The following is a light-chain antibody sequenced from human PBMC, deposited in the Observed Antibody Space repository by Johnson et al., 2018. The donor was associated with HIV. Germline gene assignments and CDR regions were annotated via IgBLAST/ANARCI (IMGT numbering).Light chain of an antibody. CDR2: DNN. J-gene: IGLJ1*01. Sequence: QSVLTQPPSVSAAPGQKVTISCSGSSSNIGNNYVSWYQQLPGTAPKLLIYDNNKRPSGIPDRFSGSKSGTSATLGITGLQTGDEAEYYCGTWDSSLSAYVFGTATKVTVL. V-gene: IGLV1-51*01. CDR3: GTWDSSLSAYV. CDR1: SSNIGNNY.